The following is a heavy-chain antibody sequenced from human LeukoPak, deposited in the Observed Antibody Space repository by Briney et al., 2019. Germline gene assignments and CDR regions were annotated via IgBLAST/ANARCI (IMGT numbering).Heavy chain of an antibody. Sequence: SETLSLTCTVSGDSISSSSYYWGWIRQPPGKGLEWLGNIHYSGSTYYNPSLQSRVTLSVDTSKNQFSLKLTSVAATDTAVYYCARTYPDCDYWGQGTLVTVSS. CDR1: GDSISSSSYY. CDR3: ARTYPDCDY. D-gene: IGHD2-21*02. J-gene: IGHJ4*02. CDR2: IHYSGST. V-gene: IGHV4-39*01.